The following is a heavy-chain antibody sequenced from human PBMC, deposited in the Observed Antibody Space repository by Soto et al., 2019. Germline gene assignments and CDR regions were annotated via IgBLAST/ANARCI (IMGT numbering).Heavy chain of an antibody. V-gene: IGHV4-34*01. CDR2: INHSGST. CDR3: ATPRPRRGYSYGPHRYYYYGMDV. CDR1: GGYFSGYY. D-gene: IGHD5-18*01. Sequence: SANLSLTCAVYGGYFSGYYLLLIRTTPRKGLAWIGEINHSGSTNYNPSLKSRVTISVDTSKNQFSLKLSSVTAADTAVYYCATPRPRRGYSYGPHRYYYYGMDVWVQENTVTVS. J-gene: IGHJ6*02.